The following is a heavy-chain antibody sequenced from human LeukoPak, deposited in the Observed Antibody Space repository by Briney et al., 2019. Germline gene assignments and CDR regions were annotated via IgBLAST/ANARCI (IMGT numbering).Heavy chain of an antibody. CDR1: GFTFSSYG. CDR3: AKDSLIAAAGEGDFDY. Sequence: GRSLRLSCAASGFTFSSYGMHWVRQAPGKGLEWVAVISYGGSNKYYADSVKGRFTISRDNSKNTLYLQMNSLRAEDTAVYYCAKDSLIAAAGEGDFDYWGQGTLVTVSS. V-gene: IGHV3-30*18. D-gene: IGHD6-13*01. J-gene: IGHJ4*02. CDR2: ISYGGSNK.